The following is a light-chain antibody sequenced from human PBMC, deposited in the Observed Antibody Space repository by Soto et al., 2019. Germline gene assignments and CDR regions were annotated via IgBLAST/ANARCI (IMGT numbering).Light chain of an antibody. J-gene: IGKJ3*01. V-gene: IGKV1-5*03. CDR3: QQYNDYLLT. CDR1: QSISSW. Sequence: DIQMTQSPSTLSASVGDRVTITCRASQSISSWLDWYQQKPGKAPKLLIYKASNLESGVPSRFSGSGSGTEFTLTISSLQPDDFATYYCQQYNDYLLTFGPGTKVDFK. CDR2: KAS.